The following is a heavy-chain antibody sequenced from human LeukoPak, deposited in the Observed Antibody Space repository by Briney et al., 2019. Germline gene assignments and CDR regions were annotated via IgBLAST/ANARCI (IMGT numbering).Heavy chain of an antibody. CDR2: IYHSGST. D-gene: IGHD7-27*01. V-gene: IGHV4-30-2*01. J-gene: IGHJ4*02. Sequence: PSETLPLTRAVSGGSISSGGYSWSWIRQPPGKGLEWIGYIYHSGSTYYNPSLKSRVTISVDRSKNQFSLKLSSVTAADTAVYYCARDAWGLFDYWGQGTLVTVSS. CDR1: GGSISSGGYS. CDR3: ARDAWGLFDY.